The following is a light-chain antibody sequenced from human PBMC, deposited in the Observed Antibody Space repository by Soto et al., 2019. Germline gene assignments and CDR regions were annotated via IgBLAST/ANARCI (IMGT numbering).Light chain of an antibody. CDR1: QSINSE. V-gene: IGKV3-15*01. J-gene: IGKJ2*01. Sequence: EIVMTQSPATLSLSPGERAALSCRASQSINSELAWYQQKHGQPPRLLIYGASTRATGVPARFTGSESGSEFTLTISGLQSEDFAVYYCQQSHNWPLTFGQWTRLEI. CDR2: GAS. CDR3: QQSHNWPLT.